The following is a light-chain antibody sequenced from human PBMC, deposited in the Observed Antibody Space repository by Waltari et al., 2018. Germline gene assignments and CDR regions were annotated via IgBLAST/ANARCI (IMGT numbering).Light chain of an antibody. CDR3: CSYAGSGTWV. Sequence: QSALTQPASVSGSPGQSITISCTGTSSDIGYYNLVSWYQHLPGKAPKVMISEVTKRPAVFSNRFSGSKSGNTASLTSSGVQAEDEGHYYCCSYAGSGTWVFGGGTKLTVL. V-gene: IGLV2-23*02. CDR2: EVT. CDR1: SSDIGYYNL. J-gene: IGLJ3*02.